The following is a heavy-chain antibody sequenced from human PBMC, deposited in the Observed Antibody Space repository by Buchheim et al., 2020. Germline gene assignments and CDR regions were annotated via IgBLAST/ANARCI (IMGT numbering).Heavy chain of an antibody. J-gene: IGHJ4*02. CDR3: TRARIHEAGVPAAFSFFDY. CDR1: GFTFGDYA. D-gene: IGHD2-2*01. CDR2: IRSKAYGGTT. V-gene: IGHV3-49*04. Sequence: EVQLVESGGGLVQPGRSLRLSCTASGFTFGDYAMSWVRQAPGKGLEWVGFIRSKAYGGTTEYAASVKGRFTISRDDSKSIAYLQMNSLKTEDTAVYYCTRARIHEAGVPAAFSFFDYWGQGTL.